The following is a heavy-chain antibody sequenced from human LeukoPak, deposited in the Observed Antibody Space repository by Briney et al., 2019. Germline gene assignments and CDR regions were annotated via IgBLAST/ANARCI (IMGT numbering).Heavy chain of an antibody. D-gene: IGHD2-15*01. Sequence: GGSLRLSCAASGFTFSSYGMNWVRQAPGKGLEWVALIWYDGSNKYYADSMKGRFTISRDNSKNTLYLQMNSLRAEDTAVYYCARDRYCSGGSCYSQFDYWGQGTLVTVSS. V-gene: IGHV3-30*02. CDR1: GFTFSSYG. CDR2: IWYDGSNK. J-gene: IGHJ4*02. CDR3: ARDRYCSGGSCYSQFDY.